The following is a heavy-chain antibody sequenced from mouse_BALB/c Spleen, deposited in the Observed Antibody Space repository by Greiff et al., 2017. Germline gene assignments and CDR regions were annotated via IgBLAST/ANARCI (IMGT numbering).Heavy chain of an antibody. CDR2: IFPGSGNT. CDR1: GYSFTSYY. Sequence: QVQLQQSGPELVKPGASVKISCKASGYSFTSYYIHWVKQRPGQGLEWIGWIFPGSGNTKYNEKFKGKATLTADTSSSTGYMQLSSLTSEDSAVYFCAREDTTGAKAMDYWGQGTSVTVSS. J-gene: IGHJ4*01. V-gene: IGHV1-66*01. CDR3: AREDTTGAKAMDY. D-gene: IGHD2-12*01.